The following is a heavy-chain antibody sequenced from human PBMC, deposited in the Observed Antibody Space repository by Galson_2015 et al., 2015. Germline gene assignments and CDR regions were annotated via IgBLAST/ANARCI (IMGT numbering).Heavy chain of an antibody. V-gene: IGHV5-10-1*01. CDR3: ARQSIATALGYYYMDV. J-gene: IGHJ6*03. CDR1: GYSFTSYW. CDR2: IDPSDSYT. D-gene: IGHD6-13*01. Sequence: QSGAEVKKPGESLRISCTGSGYSFTSYWISWVRQMPGKGLEWMGRIDPSDSYTNYSPSFQGHVTISADKSISTAYLQWSSLKASDTAMYYCARQSIATALGYYYMDVWGKGTTVTVSS.